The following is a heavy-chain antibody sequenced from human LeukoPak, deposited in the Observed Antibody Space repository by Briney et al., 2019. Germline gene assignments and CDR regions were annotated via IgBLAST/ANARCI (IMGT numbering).Heavy chain of an antibody. Sequence: PSETLSLTCAVYGGSFSGYYWSWIRQPPGKGLEWIGEINHSGSTNYNPSLKSRVTISVDTSKNQFSLKLSSVTAADTAVYYCARDVLLWFGELLEDYWGQGTLVTVSS. CDR3: ARDVLLWFGELLEDY. V-gene: IGHV4-34*01. D-gene: IGHD3-10*01. J-gene: IGHJ4*02. CDR1: GGSFSGYY. CDR2: INHSGST.